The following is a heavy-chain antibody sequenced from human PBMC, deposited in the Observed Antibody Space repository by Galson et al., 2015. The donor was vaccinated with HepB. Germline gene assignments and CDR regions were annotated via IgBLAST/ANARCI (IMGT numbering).Heavy chain of an antibody. J-gene: IGHJ4*02. CDR2: ISAYNGNT. D-gene: IGHD3-22*01. V-gene: IGHV1-18*04. CDR3: ARDPALYYYDSSGYYGY. CDR1: GYTFTSYG. Sequence: SVKVSCKASGYTFTSYGISWVRQAPGQGLEWMGWISAYNGNTNYAQKLQGRVTMTTDTSTSTAYMELRSLRSDDTAVYYCARDPALYYYDSSGYYGYWGQGTLVTVPS.